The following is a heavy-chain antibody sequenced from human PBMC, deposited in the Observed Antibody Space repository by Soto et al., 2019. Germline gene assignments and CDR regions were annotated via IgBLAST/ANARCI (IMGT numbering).Heavy chain of an antibody. CDR2: IYTSGST. V-gene: IGHV4-4*07. CDR1: GGSISSYY. D-gene: IGHD6-19*01. Sequence: QVQLQESGPGLVKPSETLSLTCTVSGGSISSYYWSWIRQPAGKGLEWIGRIYTSGSTNYNPSLKSRVTMSVATSKNQFSLKLSSVTAADTAVYYCARPLTGPWAGYYFDYWGQGTLVTVSS. J-gene: IGHJ4*02. CDR3: ARPLTGPWAGYYFDY.